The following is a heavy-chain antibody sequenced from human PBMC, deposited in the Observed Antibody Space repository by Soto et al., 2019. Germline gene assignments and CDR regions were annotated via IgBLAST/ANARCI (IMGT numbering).Heavy chain of an antibody. V-gene: IGHV1-69*13. Sequence: VASVKVSCKASGGTFSSYAISWVRQAPGQGLEWMGGIIPIFGTANYAQKFQGRVTITADESTSTAYMELSSLRSEDTAVYYCASHLRGEYQDYYYYGMDVWGQGTTVTVSS. CDR2: IIPIFGTA. D-gene: IGHD2-2*01. CDR3: ASHLRGEYQDYYYYGMDV. CDR1: GGTFSSYA. J-gene: IGHJ6*02.